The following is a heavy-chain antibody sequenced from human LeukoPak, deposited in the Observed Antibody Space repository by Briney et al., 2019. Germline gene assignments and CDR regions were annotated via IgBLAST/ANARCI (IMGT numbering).Heavy chain of an antibody. J-gene: IGHJ4*02. V-gene: IGHV1-3*01. CDR1: GYTFTSYA. D-gene: IGHD5-12*01. CDR2: INAGNGNT. Sequence: ASVKVSCKASGYTFTSYAMHWVRQAPGQRLEWMGWINAGNGNTRYSQKFQGRVTITRDTSASTAYMELSSLRSEDTAVYYCARVADSGYVGYYFDYWGQGTLVTVSS. CDR3: ARVADSGYVGYYFDY.